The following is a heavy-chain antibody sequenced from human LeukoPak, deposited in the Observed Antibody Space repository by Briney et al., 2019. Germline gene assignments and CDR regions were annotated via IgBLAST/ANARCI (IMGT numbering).Heavy chain of an antibody. CDR2: IRSKANSYAT. D-gene: IGHD1-26*01. V-gene: IGHV3-73*01. J-gene: IGHJ6*03. CDR1: GFTFSGSA. CDR3: TRHIERSGSYLMGYYYYYYYMDV. Sequence: GGSLRLSCAASGFTFSGSAMHWVRQASGKGLEWVGRIRSKANSYATAYAASVKGRFTISRDDSKNTAYLQMNSLKTEDTAVYYCTRHIERSGSYLMGYYYYYYYMDVWGKGTTVTISS.